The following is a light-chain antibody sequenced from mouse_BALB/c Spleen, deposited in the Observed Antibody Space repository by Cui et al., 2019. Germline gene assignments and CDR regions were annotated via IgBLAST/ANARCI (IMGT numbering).Light chain of an antibody. CDR1: SSVSSSY. J-gene: IGKJ2*01. Sequence: QIVLTQSPAIMSASLGERVTMTCTASSSVSSSYVHWYQQKAGASPKLWIDSTSNLASGVPARFSGSGCGTSYSLTISSMEAEDAATYYCHQYHRSPYTFGGGTKLEIK. CDR3: HQYHRSPYT. CDR2: STS. V-gene: IGKV4-74*01.